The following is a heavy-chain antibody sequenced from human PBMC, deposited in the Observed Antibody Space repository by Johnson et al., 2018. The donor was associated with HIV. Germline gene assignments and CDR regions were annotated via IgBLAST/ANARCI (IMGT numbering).Heavy chain of an antibody. CDR2: IWYDGSNE. Sequence: QVLLVESGGGVVQPGRSLRLSCAASGFSFRKYGIHWVRQAPGKGLEWVAVIWYDGSNEYYTDSVKGRFIISRDNSKNTVYLEMNSLRAEDTAVYYCKISSSTGFEFWGQGTMVTVSS. CDR1: GFSFRKYG. CDR3: KISSSTGFEF. V-gene: IGHV3-33*01. J-gene: IGHJ3*01. D-gene: IGHD6-6*01.